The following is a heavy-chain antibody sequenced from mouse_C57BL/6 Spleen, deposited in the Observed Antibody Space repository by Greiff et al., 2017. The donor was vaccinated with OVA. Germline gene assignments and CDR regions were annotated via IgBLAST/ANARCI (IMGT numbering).Heavy chain of an antibody. J-gene: IGHJ3*01. CDR3: AREGREGFAY. D-gene: IGHD3-3*01. V-gene: IGHV3-6*01. CDR2: ISYDGSN. Sequence: ESGPGLVKPSQSLSLTCSVTGYSITSGYYWNWIRQFPGNKLEWMGYISYDGSNNYNPSLKNRISITRDTSKNQFFLKLNSVTTEDTATYYCAREGREGFAYWGQGTLVTVSA. CDR1: GYSITSGYY.